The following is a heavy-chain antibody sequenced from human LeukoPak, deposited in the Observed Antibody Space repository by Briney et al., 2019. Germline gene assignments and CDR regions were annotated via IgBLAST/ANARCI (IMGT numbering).Heavy chain of an antibody. Sequence: SETLSLTCTVSGGSISSYYWSWIRQPPGKGLERIGYIYYSGSTNYNPSLKSRVTISVDTSKNQFSLKLSSVTAADTAVYYCARLTTYGFDYWGQGTLVTVSS. CDR1: GGSISSYY. V-gene: IGHV4-59*01. D-gene: IGHD4-17*01. J-gene: IGHJ4*02. CDR3: ARLTTYGFDY. CDR2: IYYSGST.